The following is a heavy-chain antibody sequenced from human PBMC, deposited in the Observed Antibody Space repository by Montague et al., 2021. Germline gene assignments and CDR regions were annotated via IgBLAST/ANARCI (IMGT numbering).Heavy chain of an antibody. CDR1: RFTFNNYC. Sequence: SLRLSCAASRFTFNNYCMHWVRQAPGKGLEWVSHINTSSSITRYXDSVKGRFTISRDNAMNTLYLQMNAVRAEDTAVYYCARVGLTVAAGMIDYWGQGTLVTVSS. D-gene: IGHD6-13*01. CDR2: INTSSSIT. J-gene: IGHJ4*02. V-gene: IGHV3-74*01. CDR3: ARVGLTVAAGMIDY.